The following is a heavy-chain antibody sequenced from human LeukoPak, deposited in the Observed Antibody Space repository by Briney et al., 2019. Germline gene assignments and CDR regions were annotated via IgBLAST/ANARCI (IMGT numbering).Heavy chain of an antibody. D-gene: IGHD1-14*01. Sequence: ASVKVSCKASGYTFTSYGISWVRQAPGQGLEWMGWISAYNGNTNYAQKLQGRVTMTTDTSTSTAYMELRSLRSDDTAVYYCARDPTSWTDSPDLGGNLFDYWGQGTLVTVSS. J-gene: IGHJ4*02. V-gene: IGHV1-18*01. CDR2: ISAYNGNT. CDR3: ARDPTSWTDSPDLGGNLFDY. CDR1: GYTFTSYG.